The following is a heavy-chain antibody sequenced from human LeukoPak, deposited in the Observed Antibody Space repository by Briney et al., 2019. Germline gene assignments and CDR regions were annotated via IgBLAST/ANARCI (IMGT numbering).Heavy chain of an antibody. J-gene: IGHJ5*02. CDR2: INHSGST. CDR1: GGSFSGYY. V-gene: IGHV4-34*01. Sequence: SETLSLTCAVYGGSFSGYYWSWIRQPPGKGLEWIGEINHSGSTNYNPSLKSRVTISVDTSKNQFSLRLSSVTAADTAVYYCARQGGWFDPWGQGTLVTVSS. CDR3: ARQGGWFDP. D-gene: IGHD3-16*01.